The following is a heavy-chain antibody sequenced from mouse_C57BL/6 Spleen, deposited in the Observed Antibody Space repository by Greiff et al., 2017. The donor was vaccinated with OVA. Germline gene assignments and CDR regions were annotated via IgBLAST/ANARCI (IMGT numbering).Heavy chain of an antibody. CDR3: ARGGYGSSYENYFDY. J-gene: IGHJ2*01. D-gene: IGHD1-1*01. Sequence: VQRVESGPELVKPGASVKISCKASGYAFSSSWMNWVKQRPGKGLEWIGRIYPGDGDTNYNGKFKGKATLTADKSSSTAYMQLSSLTSEDSAVYFCARGGYGSSYENYFDYWGQGTTLTVSS. CDR2: IYPGDGDT. V-gene: IGHV1-82*01. CDR1: GYAFSSSW.